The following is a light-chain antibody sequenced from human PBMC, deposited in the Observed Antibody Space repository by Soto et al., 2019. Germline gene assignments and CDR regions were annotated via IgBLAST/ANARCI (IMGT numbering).Light chain of an antibody. V-gene: IGLV2-23*01. CDR2: EDS. Sequence: VLTYPASVSGSPGQSINISCTGTSSDVGSFNLVSWYQQHPGKAPKLVTYEDSKGASGVSNRFSGSKSGNTASLTISGLQAEDEADYYCCSYAGTRTSYVFGTGTKVTVL. CDR3: CSYAGTRTSYV. J-gene: IGLJ1*01. CDR1: SSDVGSFNL.